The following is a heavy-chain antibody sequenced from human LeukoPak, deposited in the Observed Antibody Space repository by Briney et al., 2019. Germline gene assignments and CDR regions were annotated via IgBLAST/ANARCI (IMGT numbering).Heavy chain of an antibody. CDR3: ARDGGVTYYYFYYYMDV. Sequence: SETLSLTCTVSGGSISSSSYYWGWIRQPPGKGLEWIGSIYHSGSTYYNPSRKSRVIISVNTAKNQFSLKLSSVTAADTAVYYCARDGGVTYYYFYYYMDVWGKGTTVTVSS. CDR1: GGSISSSSYY. J-gene: IGHJ6*03. CDR2: IYHSGST. V-gene: IGHV4-39*07. D-gene: IGHD3-16*01.